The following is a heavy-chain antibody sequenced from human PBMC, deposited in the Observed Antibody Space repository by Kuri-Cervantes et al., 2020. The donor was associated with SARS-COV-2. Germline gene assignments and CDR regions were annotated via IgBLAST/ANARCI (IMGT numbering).Heavy chain of an antibody. V-gene: IGHV3-30*18. CDR2: ISSDVNNN. Sequence: GESLKISCAASGFTFSNYGMHWVRQAPGKGLEWVALISSDVNNNYYADSVKGRFTVSRDNSKNTLYLQMNSLRAEDTAAYYCAKDGGGWFGELLFGDYWGQGNRV. CDR3: AKDGGGWFGELLFGDY. D-gene: IGHD3-10*01. CDR1: GFTFSNYG. J-gene: IGHJ4*02.